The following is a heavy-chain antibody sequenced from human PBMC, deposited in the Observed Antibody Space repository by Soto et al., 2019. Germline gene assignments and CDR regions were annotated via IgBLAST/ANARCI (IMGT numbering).Heavy chain of an antibody. D-gene: IGHD2-15*01. Sequence: ASVKVSCKASGYTFTGYYMHWVRQAPGQGLEWMGWTNPNSGDTHYGQKFQGGVTMTRGMSISTAYMELSRLRSDDTAVYYCAREKDCSGGSCSLDYWGQGTLVTVSS. CDR1: GYTFTGYY. J-gene: IGHJ4*02. CDR2: TNPNSGDT. CDR3: AREKDCSGGSCSLDY. V-gene: IGHV1-2*02.